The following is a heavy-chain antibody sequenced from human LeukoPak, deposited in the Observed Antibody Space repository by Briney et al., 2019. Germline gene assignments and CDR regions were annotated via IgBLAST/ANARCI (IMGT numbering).Heavy chain of an antibody. J-gene: IGHJ4*02. CDR3: AKDPFHDSSGI. V-gene: IGHV3-23*01. D-gene: IGHD3-22*01. CDR2: ISGSGGST. Sequence: GGSLRLSCAASGFTFSSYAMNWVRQAPGKGLEWVSTISGSGGSTYYADSVKGRFTISRDNSKNTLYLQMNSLRAEDTAVYYCAKDPFHDSSGIWGQGTLVTVSS. CDR1: GFTFSSYA.